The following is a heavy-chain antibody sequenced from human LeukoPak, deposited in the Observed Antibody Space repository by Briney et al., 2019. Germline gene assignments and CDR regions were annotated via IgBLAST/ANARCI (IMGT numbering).Heavy chain of an antibody. CDR2: IKQDGSEK. CDR3: ARAPAGDYVWGSYRYLDY. Sequence: GGSLKLSCAGSGFTFSSCSMNWVRQAPGKGLEWVANIKQDGSEKYYVDSVKGRFTISRDNAKNSLYLQMNSLRAEDTAVYYCARAPAGDYVWGSYRYLDYWGQGTLVTVSS. V-gene: IGHV3-7*01. CDR1: GFTFSSCS. D-gene: IGHD3-16*02. J-gene: IGHJ4*02.